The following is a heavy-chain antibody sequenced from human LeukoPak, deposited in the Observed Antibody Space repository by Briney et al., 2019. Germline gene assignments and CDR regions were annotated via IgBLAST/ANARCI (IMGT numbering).Heavy chain of an antibody. J-gene: IGHJ4*02. D-gene: IGHD2-2*03. CDR3: ARVEIVVVPAVPNFDY. V-gene: IGHV3-7*01. CDR1: GFTFSSYW. Sequence: GGSLRLSCAAPGFTFSSYWMSWVRQAPGKGLEWVANIKQDGSEKYYVDSVKGRFTISRDNAKNSLYPQMNSLRAEDTAVYYCARVEIVVVPAVPNFDYWGQGTLVTVFS. CDR2: IKQDGSEK.